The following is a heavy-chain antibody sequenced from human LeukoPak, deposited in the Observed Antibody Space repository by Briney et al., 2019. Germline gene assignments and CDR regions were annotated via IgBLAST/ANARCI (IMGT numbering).Heavy chain of an antibody. V-gene: IGHV4-61*02. CDR2: IYTTGST. CDR1: GDSISSGSYF. D-gene: IGHD2-2*01. J-gene: IGHJ4*02. CDR3: ARDFLYCSSTSCDDY. Sequence: SETLSLTCTVSGDSISSGSYFWSWIRQPAGKGLEWIGRIYTTGSTNYNPSLKSRVTISVDTSKNRFSLKLSSVTAADTAVYYCARDFLYCSSTSCDDYWGQGTLVTVSS.